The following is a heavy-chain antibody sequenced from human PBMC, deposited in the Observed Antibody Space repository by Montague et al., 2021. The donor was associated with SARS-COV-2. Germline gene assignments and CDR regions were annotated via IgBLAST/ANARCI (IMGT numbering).Heavy chain of an antibody. D-gene: IGHD4-23*01. CDR2: IFYSGST. CDR3: AKASRGYGGDFDS. CDR1: GASVNRNY. J-gene: IGHJ4*02. Sequence: SETLSLTCSVSGASVNRNYWSWVRQPPGKGLEWLGYIFYSGSTYNPSLDSRVTMSLDTSKNHFSLNLISVTAADTAVYYCAKASRGYGGDFDSWGQGTLVIVSS. V-gene: IGHV4-59*02.